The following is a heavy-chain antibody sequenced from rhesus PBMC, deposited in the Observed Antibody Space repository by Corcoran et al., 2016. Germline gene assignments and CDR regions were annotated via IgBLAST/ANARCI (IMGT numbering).Heavy chain of an antibody. J-gene: IGHJ4*01. CDR2: IYWDDDK. V-gene: IGHV2S1*01. D-gene: IGHD6-25*01. Sequence: QVTLKESGPALVKPTQTLTLTCTFSGFSLSTSGMGVGWIRQPPGKALEWLANIYWDDDKYYNTSLKSRLTISQDTSKNQVVLTMTKMDPVDTATYYCARIAAAGYFDYWGQGVLVAVSS. CDR1: GFSLSTSGMG. CDR3: ARIAAAGYFDY.